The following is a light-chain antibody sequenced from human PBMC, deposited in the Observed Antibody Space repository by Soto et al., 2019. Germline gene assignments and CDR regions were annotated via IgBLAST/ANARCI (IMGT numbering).Light chain of an antibody. V-gene: IGLV2-11*01. CDR1: SSDIGGYNF. CDR3: SSYAGDYILV. J-gene: IGLJ2*01. CDR2: DVT. Sequence: QSALTQPRSVSGSPGQSVTISCTGTSSDIGGYNFVSWYQHHPGKAPKLMIYDVTKRPSGVPDRFSGSKSGNTASLTISGLQAEDEADYYCSSYAGDYILVFGGGTKLTVL.